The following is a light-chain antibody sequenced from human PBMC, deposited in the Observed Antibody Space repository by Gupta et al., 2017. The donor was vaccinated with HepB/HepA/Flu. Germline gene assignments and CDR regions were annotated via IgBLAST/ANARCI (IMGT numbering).Light chain of an antibody. CDR1: ALPKKY. J-gene: IGLJ2*01. V-gene: IGLV3-16*01. CDR2: KDS. CDR3: LSADSSGTVSV. Sequence: SYELTQPPSVSVSLGQMARITCSGEALPKKYAYWYQQKPGQFPVLVIYKDSERPSGIPERFSGSSSGTIVTLTISGVQAEDEADYYCLSADSSGTVSVFGGGTKLTV.